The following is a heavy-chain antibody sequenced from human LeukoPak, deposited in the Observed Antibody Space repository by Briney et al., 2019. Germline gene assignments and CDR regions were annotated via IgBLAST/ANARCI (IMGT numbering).Heavy chain of an antibody. D-gene: IGHD1-26*01. CDR3: ARLRGSYFDS. CDR1: GFTFSSYS. V-gene: IGHV3-33*08. CDR2: IWYDGSNK. Sequence: GGSLRLSCAALGFTFSSYSMNWVRQAPGKGLEWVALIWYDGSNKYYADSVKGRFTISRDNSKNTLYLQMNSLRAEDTAVYYCARLRGSYFDSWGQGTLVTVAS. J-gene: IGHJ4*02.